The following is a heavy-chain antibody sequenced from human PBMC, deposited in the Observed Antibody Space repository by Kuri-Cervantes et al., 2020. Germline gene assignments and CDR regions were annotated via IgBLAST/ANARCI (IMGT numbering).Heavy chain of an antibody. J-gene: IGHJ4*02. V-gene: IGHV3-11*04. CDR3: ARSTQGFFDY. CDR1: GFTFSDYY. Sequence: GESLKISCAASGFTFSDYYMSWIRQAPGKGLEWVPYISSSGSTIYYADSVKGRFTISRDNAKNTLYLQMNSLRAADAAVYYCARSTQGFFDYWGQGALVTVSS. CDR2: ISSSGSTI.